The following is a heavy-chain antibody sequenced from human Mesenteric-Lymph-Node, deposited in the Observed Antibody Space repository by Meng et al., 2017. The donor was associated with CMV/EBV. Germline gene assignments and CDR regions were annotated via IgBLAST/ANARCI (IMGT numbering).Heavy chain of an antibody. J-gene: IGHJ4*02. V-gene: IGHV3-48*03. Sequence: GESLKISCTASGFTFSSYEMNWVRQAPGKGLEWVSYISSSGSTIYYADSVKGRFTIYRDNAKNTLSLQLNNLRADDTAVYYCAKEIGWFDWGQGTLVTVSS. CDR1: GFTFSSYE. CDR3: AKEIGWFD. D-gene: IGHD6-19*01. CDR2: ISSSGSTI.